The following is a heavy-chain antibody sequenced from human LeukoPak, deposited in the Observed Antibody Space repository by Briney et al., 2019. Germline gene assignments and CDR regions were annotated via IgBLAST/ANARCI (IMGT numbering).Heavy chain of an antibody. D-gene: IGHD3-22*01. V-gene: IGHV4-30-4*01. J-gene: IGHJ4*02. Sequence: PSQTLSLTCTVSGGSISSGDYYWSWIRQPPGKGLEWIGYIYYSGSTYYNPSLKSRVTISVDTSKNQFPLKLSSVTAADTAVYYCARENYYDSSVVDYWGQGTLVTVSS. CDR3: ARENYYDSSVVDY. CDR1: GGSISSGDYY. CDR2: IYYSGST.